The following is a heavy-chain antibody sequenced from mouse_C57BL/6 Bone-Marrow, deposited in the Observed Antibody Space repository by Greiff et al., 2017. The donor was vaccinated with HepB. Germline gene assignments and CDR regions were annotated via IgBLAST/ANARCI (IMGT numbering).Heavy chain of an antibody. J-gene: IGHJ2*01. CDR3: TRSKATYYNGSRGFDY. CDR2: IDPETGGT. Sequence: QVQLQQSGAELVRPGALVTLSCKASGYTFTDYEMHWVKQTPVHGLEWIGAIDPETGGTAYNQKFKGKAILTADKSSSTAYMELRSLTAEDSAVYYCTRSKATYYNGSRGFDYWGQGTTLTVAS. V-gene: IGHV1-15*01. D-gene: IGHD1-1*01. CDR1: GYTFTDYE.